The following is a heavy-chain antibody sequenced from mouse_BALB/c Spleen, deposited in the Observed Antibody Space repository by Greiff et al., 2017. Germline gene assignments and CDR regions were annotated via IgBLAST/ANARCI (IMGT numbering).Heavy chain of an antibody. CDR1: GYTFTSYW. CDR2: INPSTGYT. J-gene: IGHJ4*01. Sequence: QVQLQQSGAELAKPGASVKMSCKASGYTFTSYWMHWVNQRPGQGLEWIGYINPSTGYTEYNQKFKDKATLTADKSSSTAYMQLSSLTSEDSAVYYCARSRSTMITTGAMDYWGQGTSVTVSS. D-gene: IGHD2-4*01. CDR3: ARSRSTMITTGAMDY. V-gene: IGHV1-7*01.